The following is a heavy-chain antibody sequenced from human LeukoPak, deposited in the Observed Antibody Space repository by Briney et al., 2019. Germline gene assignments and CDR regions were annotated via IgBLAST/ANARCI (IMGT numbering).Heavy chain of an antibody. J-gene: IGHJ5*02. Sequence: ASVKVSCKVSGYTLTELSMHWVRQAPGKGLEWRGGFDPEDGETIYAQKFQGRVTMTEDTSTDTAYMELSSLRSEDTAVYYCATDLPGYGDYEVLDPWGQGTLVTVSS. CDR1: GYTLTELS. V-gene: IGHV1-24*01. D-gene: IGHD4-17*01. CDR2: FDPEDGET. CDR3: ATDLPGYGDYEVLDP.